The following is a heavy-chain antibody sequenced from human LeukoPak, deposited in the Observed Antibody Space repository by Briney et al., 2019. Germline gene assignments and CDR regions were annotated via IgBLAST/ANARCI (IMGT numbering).Heavy chain of an antibody. Sequence: GGSLRLSCEVSGFTLNKYWMHWVRQAPGKGLVWVSRITGDGSDIAYADSVKGRFTVSRDDAKNTLFLQIPSLRVEDTAIYYCARDAYTTMSSWLYPWGQGTLVTVSS. CDR2: ITGDGSDI. V-gene: IGHV3-74*01. CDR1: GFTLNKYW. J-gene: IGHJ5*02. D-gene: IGHD5-24*01. CDR3: ARDAYTTMSSWLYP.